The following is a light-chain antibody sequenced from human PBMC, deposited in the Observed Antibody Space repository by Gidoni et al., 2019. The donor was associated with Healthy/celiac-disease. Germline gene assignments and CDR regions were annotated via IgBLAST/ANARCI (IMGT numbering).Light chain of an antibody. CDR3: QQYNSYPYT. CDR1: QSISSW. Sequence: DIQITQSPSTLSASVGDRVTITCRASQSISSWLAWYQQKPGKAPKLLIYMASSLESGVPSRFSGSGSGTAFTLTISSLQPDDFATYYCQQYNSYPYTFGQGTKLEIK. CDR2: MAS. V-gene: IGKV1-5*03. J-gene: IGKJ2*01.